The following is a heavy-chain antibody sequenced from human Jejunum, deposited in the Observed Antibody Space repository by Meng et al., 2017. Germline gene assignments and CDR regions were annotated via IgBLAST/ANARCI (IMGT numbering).Heavy chain of an antibody. D-gene: IGHD1-26*01. J-gene: IGHJ4*02. CDR2: ENT. V-gene: IGHV4-61*08. CDR3: ARDSMGSLDY. Sequence: QVDLTELGLGRVMPSCTLSCICTFSGGSVGCDGYQWGWIRQPPGRGLEWIGYENTNYNPSLKRRVTISLDTSRNLFSLSLTSVTAADTAVYYCARDSMGSLDYWGQGILVTVSS. CDR1: GGSVGCDGYQ.